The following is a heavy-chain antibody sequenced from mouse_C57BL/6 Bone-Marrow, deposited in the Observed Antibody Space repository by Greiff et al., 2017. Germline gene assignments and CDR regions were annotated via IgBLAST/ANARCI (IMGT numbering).Heavy chain of an antibody. CDR1: GFTFSSYA. Sequence: EVQGVESGGGLVKPGGSLKLSCAASGFTFSSYAMSWVRQTPEKRLAWVATISDGGSYTYYPDNVKGRFTISRDNAKNNLYLQMSHLKSEDTAMYYCARGDAMDYWGQGTSVTVSS. V-gene: IGHV5-4*01. J-gene: IGHJ4*01. CDR3: ARGDAMDY. CDR2: ISDGGSYT.